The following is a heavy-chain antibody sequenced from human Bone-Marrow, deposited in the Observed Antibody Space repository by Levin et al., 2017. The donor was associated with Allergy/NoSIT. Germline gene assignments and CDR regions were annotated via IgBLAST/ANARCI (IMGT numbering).Heavy chain of an antibody. CDR2: IYTGGSS. J-gene: IGHJ4*02. V-gene: IGHV3-53*01. Sequence: PGGSLRLSCAASGFSVNRKYMTWVRQAPGKGLEWVSVIYTGGSSYYADSVKGRFASSRDTSKNTLYLQMNSLKTEDTAVYYCASRDSGDCPYFDYWGQGTLVIVSA. D-gene: IGHD2-21*02. CDR1: GFSVNRKY. CDR3: ASRDSGDCPYFDY.